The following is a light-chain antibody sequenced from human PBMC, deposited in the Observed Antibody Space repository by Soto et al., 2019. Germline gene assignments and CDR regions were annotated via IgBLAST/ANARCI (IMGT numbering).Light chain of an antibody. Sequence: QSFLTQPPSVSGAPGQKVTISCTGSSSNIGAGYDVNWYHQLPGTAPKLLIHGNSNRPSGVPDRFSGSKSGTSASLAITGLQAEDEADYFCQSYDSSLSGYVFGTGTKSPS. CDR1: SSNIGAGYD. CDR2: GNS. CDR3: QSYDSSLSGYV. J-gene: IGLJ1*01. V-gene: IGLV1-40*01.